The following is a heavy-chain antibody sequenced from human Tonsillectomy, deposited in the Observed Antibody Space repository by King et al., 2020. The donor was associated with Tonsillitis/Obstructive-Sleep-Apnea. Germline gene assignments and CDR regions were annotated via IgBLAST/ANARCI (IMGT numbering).Heavy chain of an antibody. CDR1: GFTFSSFA. D-gene: IGHD4-17*01. J-gene: IGHJ4*02. CDR3: AMGAYYGDYEGGYYFDY. CDR2: ISGSGGST. Sequence: VQLVESGGGLVQPGESLRLSCAASGFTFSSFAMTWVRQAPGKGLEWVSIISGSGGSTYSADSVKGRFTISRDNSKNTLYLQMKSLRAEDTAVYYCAMGAYYGDYEGGYYFDYWGQGTLVTVSS. V-gene: IGHV3-23*04.